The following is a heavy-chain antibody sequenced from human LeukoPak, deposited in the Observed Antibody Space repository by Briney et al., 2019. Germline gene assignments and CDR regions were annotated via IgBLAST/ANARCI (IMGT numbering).Heavy chain of an antibody. CDR3: TRHGYCSGGRCYYDY. J-gene: IGHJ4*02. CDR1: GYSFTTSW. Sequence: GESLRISCKGSGYSFTTSWFTWVRQMPGKGLEGMGTIDPIDSYTTYSPSFQGHVTISPDKSISTAYLQWSSLTASDTAMYYCTRHGYCSGGRCYYDYWGQGAPVTVSS. CDR2: IDPIDSYT. V-gene: IGHV5-10-1*01. D-gene: IGHD2-15*01.